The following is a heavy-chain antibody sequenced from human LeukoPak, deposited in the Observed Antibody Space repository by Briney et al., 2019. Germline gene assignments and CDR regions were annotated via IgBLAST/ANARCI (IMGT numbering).Heavy chain of an antibody. V-gene: IGHV4-38-2*02. Sequence: PSETLSLTCTVSGYSISSGYYWGWIRQPPGKGLEWIGSIYHSGSTYYNPSLKSRVTISVDTSKNQFSLKLSSVTAADTAVYYCARCMVAIDYWGQGTLVTVSS. CDR2: IYHSGST. J-gene: IGHJ4*02. CDR3: ARCMVAIDY. D-gene: IGHD2-15*01. CDR1: GYSISSGYY.